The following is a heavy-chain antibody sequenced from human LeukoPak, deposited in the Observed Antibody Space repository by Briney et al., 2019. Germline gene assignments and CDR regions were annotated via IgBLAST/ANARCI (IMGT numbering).Heavy chain of an antibody. D-gene: IGHD1-20*01. CDR3: ARPRNWNARYMDV. V-gene: IGHV4-34*01. J-gene: IGHJ6*03. Sequence: SETLSLTCAVYGGSFSGYYWSWIRQPPGKGLEWIGEINHSGSTNYNPSLKSRVTISVDTSKNRFSLKLSSVTAADTAVYYCARPRNWNARYMDVWGKGTTVTISS. CDR1: GGSFSGYY. CDR2: INHSGST.